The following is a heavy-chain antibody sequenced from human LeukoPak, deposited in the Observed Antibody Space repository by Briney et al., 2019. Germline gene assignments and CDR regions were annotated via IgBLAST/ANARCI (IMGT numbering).Heavy chain of an antibody. D-gene: IGHD4-11*01. J-gene: IGHJ4*02. Sequence: GGSLRLSCAASGFTFSNYAMSWVRQAPGKGLEWVSAISNSGGSTYYADSVKGRFTISRDNSKKTLYLQMNSLRAEDTAVYYCAKRPHWRGLRVDYSRWGQGTLVTVSS. CDR1: GFTFSNYA. CDR3: AKRPHWRGLRVDYSR. V-gene: IGHV3-23*01. CDR2: ISNSGGST.